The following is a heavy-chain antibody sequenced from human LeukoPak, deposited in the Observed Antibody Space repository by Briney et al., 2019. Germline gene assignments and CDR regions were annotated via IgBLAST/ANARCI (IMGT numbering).Heavy chain of an antibody. D-gene: IGHD1-26*01. J-gene: IGHJ4*02. CDR1: GFTFRDYW. V-gene: IGHV3-7*05. CDR3: ARDGTSIVGSLDY. Sequence: GGSLRLSCAASGFTFRDYWMNWVRQAPGKGLEWAASIKQDGSEKYYVDSVKGRFTISRDNAKNSLYLQMNSLRAEDTAVYYCARDGTSIVGSLDYWGQGTLVTVSS. CDR2: IKQDGSEK.